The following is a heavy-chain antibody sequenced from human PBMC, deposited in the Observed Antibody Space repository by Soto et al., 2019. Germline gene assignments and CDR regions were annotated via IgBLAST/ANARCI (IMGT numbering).Heavy chain of an antibody. CDR2: IWYDGTQK. V-gene: IGHV3-33*01. J-gene: IGHJ4*02. CDR3: ARAGGTTVTGLWHFDS. CDR1: GFTFNTYS. D-gene: IGHD4-17*01. Sequence: GGSLRLSCEASGFTFNTYSMHWVRQPPGKGLEWLAAIWYDGTQKYYADSVKGRFIISRDNSKKTLYLEMNSLRAEDTAVYYCARAGGTTVTGLWHFDSWGQGTLVTSPQ.